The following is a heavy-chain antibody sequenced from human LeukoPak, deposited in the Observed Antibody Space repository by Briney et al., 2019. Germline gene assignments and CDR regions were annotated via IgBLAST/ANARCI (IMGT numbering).Heavy chain of an antibody. CDR1: GFTFSSIA. D-gene: IGHD1-1*01. CDR3: AKGQELDDGVFDS. V-gene: IGHV3-23*01. J-gene: IGHJ4*02. Sequence: GGSLRLSCTASGFTFSSIALTWVRQAPGKGLEWVSTIRSNGDTAYNADSVNGRFTISRDNSKNTLYLQMDSLRVKDTAIYYCAKGQELDDGVFDSWGQGTLVTVSS. CDR2: IRSNGDTA.